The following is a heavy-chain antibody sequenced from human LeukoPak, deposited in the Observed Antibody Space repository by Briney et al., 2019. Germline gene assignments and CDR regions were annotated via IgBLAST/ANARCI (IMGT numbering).Heavy chain of an antibody. CDR3: AKAEYYYDSSGYGGFWFDP. Sequence: PGGSLRLSCAASGFTFSSYAMSWVRQAPGKGLEWVLAISGSGGSTYYADSVKGRFTISRDNSKNTLYLQMNSLRAEDTAVYYCAKAEYYYDSSGYGGFWFDPWGQGTLVTVSS. J-gene: IGHJ5*02. CDR2: ISGSGGST. CDR1: GFTFSSYA. D-gene: IGHD3-22*01. V-gene: IGHV3-23*01.